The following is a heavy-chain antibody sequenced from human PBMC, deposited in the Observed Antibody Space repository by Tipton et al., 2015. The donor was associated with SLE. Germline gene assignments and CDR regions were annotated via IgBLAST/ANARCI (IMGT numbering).Heavy chain of an antibody. CDR3: ARLTPWGYDY. Sequence: TLSLTCTVSGGSISSGAYYWTWIRQHPGKGLEWIGYIFYSGSAYYNPSLNSRVTMSVDTSKNQFSLKLSSVTAADTAVYYCARLTPWGYDYWGPGMLVTVSS. D-gene: IGHD7-27*01. V-gene: IGHV4-31*03. CDR2: IFYSGSA. CDR1: GGSISSGAYY. J-gene: IGHJ4*02.